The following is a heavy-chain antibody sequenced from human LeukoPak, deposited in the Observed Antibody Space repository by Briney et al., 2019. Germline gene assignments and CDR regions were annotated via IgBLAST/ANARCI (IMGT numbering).Heavy chain of an antibody. CDR1: SGSFSGYY. CDR2: INHSGST. D-gene: IGHD5-18*01. CDR3: ARVGGYSYGYGDY. J-gene: IGHJ4*02. V-gene: IGHV4-34*01. Sequence: PSEALSLTCAVYSGSFSGYYWSWIRQPPGKGLEWIGEINHSGSTNYNPSLKSRVTISVDTSKNQFSLKLSSVTAADTAVYYCARVGGYSYGYGDYWGQGTLVTVSS.